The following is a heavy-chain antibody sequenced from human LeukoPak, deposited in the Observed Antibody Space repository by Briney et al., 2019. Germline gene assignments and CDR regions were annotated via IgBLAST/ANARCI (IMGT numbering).Heavy chain of an antibody. CDR3: RKPIHNYESSGYPLDN. CDR1: GYSFTSYW. CDR2: IYPGDSDT. J-gene: IGHJ4*02. D-gene: IGHD3-22*01. V-gene: IGHV5-51*01. Sequence: GESLKISCKGSGYSFTSYWIGWVRQMPGKGLEWMGIIYPGDSDTRYSPSFQGQVTISADKSISTAYLQWSSLKASDTAMYYWRKPIHNYESSGYPLDNWGRETLFTVS.